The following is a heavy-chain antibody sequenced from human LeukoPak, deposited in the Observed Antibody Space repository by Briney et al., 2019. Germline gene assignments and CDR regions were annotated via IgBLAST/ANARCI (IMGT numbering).Heavy chain of an antibody. Sequence: ASVKVSCKVSGYTLTELSMHWARQAPGKGLEWMGGFDPEDGETIYAQKFQGRVTMTEDTSTDTAYMELSSLRSEDTAVYYCATAPWYANWFDPWGQGTPVTVSS. CDR2: FDPEDGET. CDR3: ATAPWYANWFDP. D-gene: IGHD2-15*01. V-gene: IGHV1-24*01. J-gene: IGHJ5*02. CDR1: GYTLTELS.